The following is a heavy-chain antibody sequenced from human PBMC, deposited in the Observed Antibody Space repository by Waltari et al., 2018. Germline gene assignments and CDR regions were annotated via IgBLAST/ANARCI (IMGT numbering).Heavy chain of an antibody. D-gene: IGHD3-3*01. V-gene: IGHV4-61*02. CDR2: IYTSGDT. CDR1: GGSLTREFYY. Sequence: VELQESGPGLVKPSQPLSLTCSVSGGSLTREFYYWNWIRQPAGKGLEWIGRIYTSGDTNYNPSLKTRVSISVDTSRNQFSLKLTSVTAADTAVYYCARDLRHPSYYDFSFDTWGQGSQVTVSS. CDR3: ARDLRHPSYYDFSFDT. J-gene: IGHJ5*02.